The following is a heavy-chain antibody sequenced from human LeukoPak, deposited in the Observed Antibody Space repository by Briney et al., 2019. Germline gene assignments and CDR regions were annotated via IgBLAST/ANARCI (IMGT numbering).Heavy chain of an antibody. Sequence: LSEPLSLTCTVSGVSISSSSYYWGWIRQPPGKGLEWIGSIYYSGSTYYNPSLKSLGTISVDTSKYQFSLKLSSVTAADTAVYYCARTPAVTRYYYYMDVWGKGTTVTISS. D-gene: IGHD4-17*01. CDR3: ARTPAVTRYYYYMDV. V-gene: IGHV4-39*07. CDR1: GVSISSSSYY. CDR2: IYYSGST. J-gene: IGHJ6*03.